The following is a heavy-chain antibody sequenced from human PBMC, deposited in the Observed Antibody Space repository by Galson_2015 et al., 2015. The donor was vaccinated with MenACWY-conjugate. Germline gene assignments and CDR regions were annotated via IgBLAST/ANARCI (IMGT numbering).Heavy chain of an antibody. CDR1: GYTFTSYG. CDR3: ARVLGGYCSGGSCYSSNWFDP. CDR2: ISAYNGNT. Sequence: SVKVSCKASGYTFTSYGLSWVRQAPGQGLEWMGWISAYNGNTNYAQKLQGRVTMTTDTYTSTAYMELRSLRSDDTAVYYCARVLGGYCSGGSCYSSNWFDPWGQGTLVTVSS. J-gene: IGHJ5*02. V-gene: IGHV1-18*01. D-gene: IGHD2-15*01.